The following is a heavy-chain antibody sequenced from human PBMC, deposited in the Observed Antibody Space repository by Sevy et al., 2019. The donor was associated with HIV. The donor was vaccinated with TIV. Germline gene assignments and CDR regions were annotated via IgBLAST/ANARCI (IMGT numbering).Heavy chain of an antibody. CDR3: ARGDKDGWFDP. CDR1: GFTFSSNT. CDR2: ISSRSTYI. V-gene: IGHV3-21*01. J-gene: IGHJ5*02. D-gene: IGHD3-9*01. Sequence: PGGSLRLSCAASGFTFSSNTMNWLRQAPGKGLEWVSSISSRSTYIFYADSVKGRFTISRDNSKKSLFLQMNSLRVEDTAVYYCARGDKDGWFDPWGQGTPVTVSS.